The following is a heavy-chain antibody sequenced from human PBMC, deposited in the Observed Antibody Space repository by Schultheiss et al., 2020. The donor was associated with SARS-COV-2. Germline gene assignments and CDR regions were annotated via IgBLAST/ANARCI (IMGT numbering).Heavy chain of an antibody. CDR1: GGSISSYY. CDR2: IYTSGST. V-gene: IGHV4-4*08. D-gene: IGHD3-22*01. CDR3: ARITMIVVVFDY. J-gene: IGHJ4*02. Sequence: SETLSLTCTVSGGSISSYYWSWIRQPPGKGLEWIGRIYTSGSTNYNPSLKSRVTISVDTSKNQFSLKLSSVTAADTAVYYCARITMIVVVFDYWGQGTLVTVSS.